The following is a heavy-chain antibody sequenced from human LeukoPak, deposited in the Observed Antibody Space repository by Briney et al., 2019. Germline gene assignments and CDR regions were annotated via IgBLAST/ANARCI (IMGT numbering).Heavy chain of an antibody. J-gene: IGHJ3*02. D-gene: IGHD3-22*01. CDR2: IYSGGST. CDR1: GFTVSSNY. Sequence: PGGSLRLSCAASGFTVSSNYMSWVRQAPGKGLEWVSVIYSGGSTYYADSVKGRFTISRDNSKNTLYLQMNSLRAEDTAVYYCAREIDPEYYYDSSGYYSISGAFDIWGQGTMVTVSS. CDR3: AREIDPEYYYDSSGYYSISGAFDI. V-gene: IGHV3-66*01.